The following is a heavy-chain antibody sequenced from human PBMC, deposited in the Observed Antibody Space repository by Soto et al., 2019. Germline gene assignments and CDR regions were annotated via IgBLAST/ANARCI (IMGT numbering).Heavy chain of an antibody. CDR3: ARGFGAMAYYYYYYGMDV. J-gene: IGHJ6*02. Sequence: QVQLVQSGAEVKKPGASVKVSCKASGYTFTGYYMHWVRQAPGQGLEWMGWINPNSGGTNYAQKFQGWVTMTRDTSISTAYMELSRLRSDDTAVYYCARGFGAMAYYYYYYGMDVWGQGTTVTVSS. CDR2: INPNSGGT. D-gene: IGHD3-3*01. V-gene: IGHV1-2*04. CDR1: GYTFTGYY.